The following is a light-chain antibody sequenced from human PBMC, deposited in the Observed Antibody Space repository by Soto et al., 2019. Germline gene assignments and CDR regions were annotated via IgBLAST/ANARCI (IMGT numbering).Light chain of an antibody. CDR2: GNS. Sequence: QSVLTQPPSVSGAPGQRVTISFTGGSSNIGATYDVQWYQQLPGTAPKLLIYGNSNRPSGVPDRFSGSKSGTSASLAITGLQADDEADYYCQSYDSSLSAHYVFGTGTKVTVL. CDR1: SSNIGATYD. CDR3: QSYDSSLSAHYV. J-gene: IGLJ1*01. V-gene: IGLV1-40*01.